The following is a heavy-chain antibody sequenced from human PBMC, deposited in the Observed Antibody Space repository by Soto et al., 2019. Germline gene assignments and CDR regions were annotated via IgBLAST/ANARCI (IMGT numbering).Heavy chain of an antibody. CDR1: GITISNYP. CDR2: ISGSGDRT. V-gene: IGHV3-23*01. CDR3: VKDDGGYPSTAPH. D-gene: IGHD3-22*01. J-gene: IGHJ4*02. Sequence: EVQLLESGGGLVQPGGSLRLSCAASGITISNYPMSWVRQAPGKGLDWASGISGSGDRTYYGDSAKGRFTISKDISKNSLSLQLYSLGVEDTAVYFCVKDDGGYPSTAPHWGQGTLVTVSS.